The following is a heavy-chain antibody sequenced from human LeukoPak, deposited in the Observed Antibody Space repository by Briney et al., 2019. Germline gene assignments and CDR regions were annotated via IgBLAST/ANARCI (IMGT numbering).Heavy chain of an antibody. CDR2: ITNSGSTI. CDR1: GFTFSDYY. Sequence: GGSLRLSCAASGFTFSDYYMSWIRQAPGKGLERVSYITNSGSTIYYADSVKGRFTISRDNAKNSLFLQMNSLRAEDTAVYYCARGSSNSGSYYNWFDPWGQGTLVTVSS. D-gene: IGHD1-26*01. V-gene: IGHV3-11*04. CDR3: ARGSSNSGSYYNWFDP. J-gene: IGHJ5*02.